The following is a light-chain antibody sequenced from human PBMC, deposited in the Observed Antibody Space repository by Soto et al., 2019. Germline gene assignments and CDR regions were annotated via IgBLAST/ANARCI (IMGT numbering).Light chain of an antibody. CDR1: SSDVGGYNY. CDR3: CSYAGSYTLGV. CDR2: EVN. V-gene: IGLV2-14*01. Sequence: QSALTQPASVSGSPGQSITISCTGTSSDVGGYNYVSWYQQHPGRAPKLLIYEVNNRPSGVSNRFSGSKSGNTASLTISGLQAEDEADYYCCSYAGSYTLGVFGTGTKVTVL. J-gene: IGLJ1*01.